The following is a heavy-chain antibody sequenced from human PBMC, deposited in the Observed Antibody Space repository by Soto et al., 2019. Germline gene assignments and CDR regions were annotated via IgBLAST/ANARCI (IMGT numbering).Heavy chain of an antibody. D-gene: IGHD3-3*01. CDR3: ARGPITIFGVVIIPPRDYYYYMDV. Sequence: ASVKGSCKASGYTLTGYDINWVRQATGQGLEWMGWMNPNSGNTGYAQKFQGRVTMTRNTSISTAYMELSSLRSEDTAVYYCARGPITIFGVVIIPPRDYYYYMDVWGKGTTVTVSS. CDR1: GYTLTGYD. V-gene: IGHV1-8*01. J-gene: IGHJ6*03. CDR2: MNPNSGNT.